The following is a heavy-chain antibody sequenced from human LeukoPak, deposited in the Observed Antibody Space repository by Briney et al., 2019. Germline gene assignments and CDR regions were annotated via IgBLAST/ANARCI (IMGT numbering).Heavy chain of an antibody. D-gene: IGHD5-24*01. J-gene: IGHJ4*02. CDR1: GFTFSSYG. V-gene: IGHV3-33*01. CDR3: AAGEMATIIY. CDR2: IWYDGSNK. Sequence: PGRSLRLSCAASGFTFSSYGMHWVRQAPGKGLEWVAVIWYDGSNKYYADSVKGRFTISRDNSKNTLYLQMNSLRAEDTAVYYGAAGEMATIIYWGQGTLVTVSS.